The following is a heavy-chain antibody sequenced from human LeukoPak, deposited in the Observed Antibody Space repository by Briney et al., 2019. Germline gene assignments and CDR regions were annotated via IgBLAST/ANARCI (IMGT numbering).Heavy chain of an antibody. J-gene: IGHJ4*02. V-gene: IGHV3-11*04. Sequence: KTGGSLRLSCAASGFTFSDYYMSWIRQAPGKGLEWVSYISNSGNNIYYADSVKGRFTISRDNAKNSLYLQMNSQRAEDAAVYYCARARGSYSFDCWGQGTLVTVSS. D-gene: IGHD1-26*01. CDR1: GFTFSDYY. CDR2: ISNSGNNI. CDR3: ARARGSYSFDC.